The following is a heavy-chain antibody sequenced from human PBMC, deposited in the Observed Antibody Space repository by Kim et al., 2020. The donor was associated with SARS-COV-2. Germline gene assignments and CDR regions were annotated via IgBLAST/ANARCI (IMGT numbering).Heavy chain of an antibody. J-gene: IGHJ4*02. CDR3: ARVTYSSSWYLEFFDY. Sequence: GGSLRLSCAASGFTFSSYWMSWVRQAPGKGLEWVANIKQDGSEKYYVDSVKGRFTISRDNAKNSLYLQMNSLRAEDTAVYYCARVTYSSSWYLEFFDYWGQGTLVTVSS. CDR2: IKQDGSEK. V-gene: IGHV3-7*03. CDR1: GFTFSSYW. D-gene: IGHD6-13*01.